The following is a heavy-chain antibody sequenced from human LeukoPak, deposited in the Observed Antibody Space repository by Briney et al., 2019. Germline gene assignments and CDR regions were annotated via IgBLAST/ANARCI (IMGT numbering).Heavy chain of an antibody. V-gene: IGHV3-48*04. J-gene: IGHJ4*02. CDR1: GFTFISYA. CDR2: ISSSGSTI. Sequence: PGGSLRLSCAASGFTFISYAMSWVRQAPGKGLEWVSYISSSGSTIYYADSVKGRFTISRDNAKNSLYLQMNSLRAEDTAVYYCARVDIVKMLDYWGQGTLVTVSS. D-gene: IGHD5-12*01. CDR3: ARVDIVKMLDY.